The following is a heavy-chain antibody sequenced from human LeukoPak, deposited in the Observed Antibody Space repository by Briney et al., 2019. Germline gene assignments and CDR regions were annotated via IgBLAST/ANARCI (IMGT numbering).Heavy chain of an antibody. CDR3: VRGRGSYGWFDP. CDR2: ISGDGTAR. CDR1: GFTSSSYW. V-gene: IGHV3-74*01. Sequence: GGSLRLSCAASGFTSSSYWMHWVRQVPGKGLVWVSRISGDGTARNYADSVKGRFTISRDDAKNTVDLQMNSLRGEDMAVYYCVRGRGSYGWFDPWGQGTLVTVSS. J-gene: IGHJ5*02. D-gene: IGHD3-10*01.